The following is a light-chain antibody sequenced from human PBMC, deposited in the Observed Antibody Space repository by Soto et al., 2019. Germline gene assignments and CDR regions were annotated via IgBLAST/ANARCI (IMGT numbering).Light chain of an antibody. Sequence: QSVLTQPPSASGTPGQRVTISCSGSSSNIGSNTVNWYQQLPGTAPKLVIYSNNRRPSGVPDRFSGSKSGTSASLAISGLQSEDEANYYCAAWDDSLDGPVFGGGTQLTVL. J-gene: IGLJ7*01. CDR1: SSNIGSNT. CDR2: SNN. CDR3: AAWDDSLDGPV. V-gene: IGLV1-44*01.